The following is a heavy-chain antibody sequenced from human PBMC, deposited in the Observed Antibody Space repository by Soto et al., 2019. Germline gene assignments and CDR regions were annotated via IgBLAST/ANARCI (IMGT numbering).Heavy chain of an antibody. V-gene: IGHV4-39*01. CDR1: GGSISSSSYY. CDR2: IYYSGST. J-gene: IGHJ4*02. Sequence: SETLSLTCTVSGGSISSSSYYWGWIRQPPGKGLEWIGSIYYSGSTYYNPSLKSRVTISVDTSKNQFSLKLSSVTAADTAVYYCARLHSSSSFPSPHFHYWGQGTLVTVSS. CDR3: ARLHSSSSFPSPHFHY. D-gene: IGHD6-6*01.